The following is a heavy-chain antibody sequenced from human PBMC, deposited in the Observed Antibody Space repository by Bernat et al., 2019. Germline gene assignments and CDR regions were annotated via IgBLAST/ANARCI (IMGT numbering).Heavy chain of an antibody. CDR3: ASWYSSSWYDYFDY. J-gene: IGHJ4*02. Sequence: EVQLVESGGGLVQPGGSLRLPCAASGFTFSSYWMSWARQAPGKGLEWVANIKQDGSEKYYVDSVKGRFTISRDNAKNSLYLQMNSLRAEDTAVYYCASWYSSSWYDYFDYWGQGTLVTVSS. CDR1: GFTFSSYW. CDR2: IKQDGSEK. V-gene: IGHV3-7*01. D-gene: IGHD6-13*01.